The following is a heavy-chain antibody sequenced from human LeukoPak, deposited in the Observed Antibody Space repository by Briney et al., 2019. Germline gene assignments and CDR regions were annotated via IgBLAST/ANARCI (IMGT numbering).Heavy chain of an antibody. CDR1: GFTFRNYW. CDR3: ARDFLGYSFEY. V-gene: IGHV3-7*04. D-gene: IGHD4-11*01. CDR2: IKEDGSGR. Sequence: GGSLRLSCEASGFTFRNYWMSWVRQAPGNGLEWLGNIKEDGSGRYYVDSVKGRFTISRDNARNSLYLQMTSLRVEDTAVYYCARDFLGYSFEYWGLGTPVTVSS. J-gene: IGHJ4*02.